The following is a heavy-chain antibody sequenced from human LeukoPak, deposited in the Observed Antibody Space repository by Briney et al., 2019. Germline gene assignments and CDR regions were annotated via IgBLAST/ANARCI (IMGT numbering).Heavy chain of an antibody. CDR2: ISGSGGRT. CDR1: GFTFSSYV. V-gene: IGHV3-23*01. D-gene: IGHD3-22*01. J-gene: IGHJ3*02. Sequence: PGGSLRLSCAASGFTFSSYVMSWVRQAPGKGLEWVSGISGSGGRTYYADSVKGRITISRDNSKNTLYLQMNSLRAEDTALYYCAKGDSSGFLDAFDIWGQGTMVTVSS. CDR3: AKGDSSGFLDAFDI.